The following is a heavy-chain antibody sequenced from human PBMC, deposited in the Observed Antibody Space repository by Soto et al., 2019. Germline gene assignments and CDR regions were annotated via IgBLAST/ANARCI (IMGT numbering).Heavy chain of an antibody. Sequence: PSETLSLTCAVYGGSFSGYYWSLIRQPPGKGLEWIGEINHSGSTNYNPSLKSRVTISVDTSKNQFSLKLSSVTAADTAVYYCARVTLTMVRGVVTNYYYYGMDVWGQGTTVTVSS. J-gene: IGHJ6*02. D-gene: IGHD3-10*01. CDR3: ARVTLTMVRGVVTNYYYYGMDV. CDR1: GGSFSGYY. CDR2: INHSGST. V-gene: IGHV4-34*01.